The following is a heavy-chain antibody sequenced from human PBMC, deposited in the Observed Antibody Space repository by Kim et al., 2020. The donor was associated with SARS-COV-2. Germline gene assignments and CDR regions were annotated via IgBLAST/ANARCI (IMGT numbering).Heavy chain of an antibody. J-gene: IGHJ3*02. CDR3: ARAYYYDSSGYFGDAFDI. D-gene: IGHD3-22*01. V-gene: IGHV3-7*03. Sequence: GGSLRLSCAASGFTFSSYWMSWVRQAPGKGLEWVANIKQDGSEKYYVDSVKGRFTISRDNAKNSLYLQMNSLRAEDTAVYYCARAYYYDSSGYFGDAFDIWGQGTMVTVSS. CDR1: GFTFSSYW. CDR2: IKQDGSEK.